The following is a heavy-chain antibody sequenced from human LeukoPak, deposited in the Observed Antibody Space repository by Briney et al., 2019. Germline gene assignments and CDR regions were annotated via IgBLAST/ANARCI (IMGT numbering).Heavy chain of an antibody. D-gene: IGHD3-10*01. CDR3: AREGDYYGSGSYAMDV. V-gene: IGHV4-39*02. CDR2: IYYNGST. CDR1: GGSISSSSYY. J-gene: IGHJ6*02. Sequence: SETLSLTCTVSGGSISSSSYYWGWIRQPPGKWLEWIGSIYYNGSTYYNPSLKSRVTISVDTSKNQFSLKLSSVTAADTAVYYCAREGDYYGSGSYAMDVWGQGTTVTVSS.